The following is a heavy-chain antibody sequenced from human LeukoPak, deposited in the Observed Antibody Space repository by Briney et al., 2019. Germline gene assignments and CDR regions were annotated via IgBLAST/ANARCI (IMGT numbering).Heavy chain of an antibody. CDR2: ISNSVST. Sequence: SETLSLTCTVSGASISSYYRSWIRQPPGKGLEWIAFISNSVSTNYNPSLKSRVTISLDTSRKQLSLRLSSVIAADTAVYYCVATERWLQWDYWGQGALVTVSS. CDR3: VATERWLQWDY. J-gene: IGHJ4*02. CDR1: GASISSYY. D-gene: IGHD5-24*01. V-gene: IGHV4-4*08.